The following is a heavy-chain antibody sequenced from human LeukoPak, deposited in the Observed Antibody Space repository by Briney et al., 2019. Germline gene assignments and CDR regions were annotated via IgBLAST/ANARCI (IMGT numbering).Heavy chain of an antibody. V-gene: IGHV4-59*08. CDR1: GGSISSYH. CDR3: ARPRGYGGYYGMDV. J-gene: IGHJ6*02. Sequence: SETLSLTCTVSGGSISSYHWSWMRQPPGKGLEWIGYIYYSGSTNYNPSLKSRVTISVDTSKNQFSLKLSSVTAADTAVYYCARPRGYGGYYGMDVWGQGTTVTVSS. D-gene: IGHD6-25*01. CDR2: IYYSGST.